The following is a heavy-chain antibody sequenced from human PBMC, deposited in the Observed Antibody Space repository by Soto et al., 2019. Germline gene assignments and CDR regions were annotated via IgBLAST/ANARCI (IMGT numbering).Heavy chain of an antibody. D-gene: IGHD1-26*01. CDR2: IIPTFGTA. J-gene: IGHJ5*02. CDR1: GGPFSSYA. CDR3: ARDRDRVGATNWFDP. V-gene: IGHV1-69*13. Sequence: GGSVKVSFKSSGGPFSSYAISLVRQAPGQGLEWMGGIIPTFGTANYAQRFHGRVTITAYESASTAYMELSSLRSEDTAVYYCARDRDRVGATNWFDPWGQGTMVTVSS.